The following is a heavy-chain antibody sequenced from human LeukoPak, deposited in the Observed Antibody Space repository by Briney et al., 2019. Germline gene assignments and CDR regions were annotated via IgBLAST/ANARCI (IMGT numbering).Heavy chain of an antibody. Sequence: GGSLRPSCAASGFTFSNAWMSWVRQAPGKGLEWVGRIKNKTDGGTTDYAAPVKGRFTISRDDSKNTLYLQMNSLKTEDTAVYYCTTARGFLDYWGQGTLVTVSS. CDR3: TTARGFLDY. D-gene: IGHD2/OR15-2a*01. CDR2: IKNKTDGGTT. CDR1: GFTFSNAW. V-gene: IGHV3-15*01. J-gene: IGHJ4*02.